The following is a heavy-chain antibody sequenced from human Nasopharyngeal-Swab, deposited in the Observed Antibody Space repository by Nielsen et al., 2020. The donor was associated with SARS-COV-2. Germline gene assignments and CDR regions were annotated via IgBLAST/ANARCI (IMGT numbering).Heavy chain of an antibody. J-gene: IGHJ6*02. Sequence: WVRQAPGQGIEWMGGIIPIFGTANYAQKFQGRVTITADESTSTAYMELSSLRSEDTAVYYCAREGVAAVAGSDYYGMDVWGQGTTVTVSS. CDR3: AREGVAAVAGSDYYGMDV. D-gene: IGHD2-15*01. V-gene: IGHV1-69*01. CDR2: IIPIFGTA.